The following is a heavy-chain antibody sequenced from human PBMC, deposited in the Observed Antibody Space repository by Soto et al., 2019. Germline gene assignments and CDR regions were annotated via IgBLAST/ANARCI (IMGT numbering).Heavy chain of an antibody. CDR2: ISGSGHST. CDR3: AKDQDIIVVAPDAMSNAFNI. J-gene: IGHJ3*02. V-gene: IGHV3-23*01. CDR1: GFTFSSYA. D-gene: IGHD2-2*01. Sequence: EVQLLDSGGGLVQPGGSLRLSCAASGFTFSSYAMSWVRQAPGKGLEWVSVISGSGHSTYYADSVKGRFTISRDNSKNTLYLQMNSLRVEDTAVYYCAKDQDIIVVAPDAMSNAFNIWGQGTMVTVSS.